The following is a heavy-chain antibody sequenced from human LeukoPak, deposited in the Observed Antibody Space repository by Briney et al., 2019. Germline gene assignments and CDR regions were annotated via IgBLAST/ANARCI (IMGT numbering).Heavy chain of an antibody. CDR1: GFTFSRHW. Sequence: GGSLRLSCAASGFTFSRHWMTWVRQAPGKGLEWVANIKEDGSEQYYVDSIKGRFTISRDNAKNSLYLQMSGLRAEDTAIYYCVRETVSVITDFDYWGQGTLVTVSS. V-gene: IGHV3-7*01. CDR2: IKEDGSEQ. CDR3: VRETVSVITDFDY. J-gene: IGHJ4*02. D-gene: IGHD3-16*02.